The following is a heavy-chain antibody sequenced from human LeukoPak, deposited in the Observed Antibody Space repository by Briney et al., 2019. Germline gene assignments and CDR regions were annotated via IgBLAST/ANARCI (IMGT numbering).Heavy chain of an antibody. Sequence: SLKVSCKASGGTFSSYAISWVRQAPGQGLEWMGGIIPIFGTANYAQKFEGRVTITADESTSTAYMELSSLRSEDTAVYYCARGPLGDPAHFDYWGQGTLVSVSS. CDR3: ARGPLGDPAHFDY. V-gene: IGHV1-69*01. CDR2: IIPIFGTA. J-gene: IGHJ4*02. D-gene: IGHD2-21*01. CDR1: GGTFSSYA.